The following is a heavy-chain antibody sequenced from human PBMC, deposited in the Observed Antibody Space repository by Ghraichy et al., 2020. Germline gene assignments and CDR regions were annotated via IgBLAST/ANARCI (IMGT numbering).Heavy chain of an antibody. CDR1: GGSFSGYY. D-gene: IGHD2-8*01. V-gene: IGHV4-34*01. Sequence: SQTLSLTCAVYGGSFSGYYWSWIRQPPGKGLEWIGEINHSGSTNYNPSLKSRVTISVDTSKNQFSLKLSSVSAADTAVYYCAREEGDYEVLNWGQGTLVTVSS. J-gene: IGHJ4*02. CDR2: INHSGST. CDR3: AREEGDYEVLN.